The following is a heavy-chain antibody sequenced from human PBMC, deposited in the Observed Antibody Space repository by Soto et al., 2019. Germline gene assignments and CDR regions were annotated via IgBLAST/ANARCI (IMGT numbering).Heavy chain of an antibody. CDR3: ARQGYSSSSWGYYYYGMDV. J-gene: IGHJ6*02. CDR1: GGTFSSYA. Sequence: QVQLVQSGAEVKKPGSSVKVSCKASGGTFSSYAISWVRQAPGQGLEWMGGIIPIFGTANYAQKFQGRVTITADESTSTAYMELSSLRSEDTAVYYCARQGYSSSSWGYYYYGMDVWGQGTTVTVSS. CDR2: IIPIFGTA. D-gene: IGHD6-6*01. V-gene: IGHV1-69*01.